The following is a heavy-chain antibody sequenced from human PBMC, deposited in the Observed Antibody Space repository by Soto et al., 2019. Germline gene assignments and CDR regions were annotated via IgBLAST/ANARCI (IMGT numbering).Heavy chain of an antibody. CDR1: GGSISSGGYY. J-gene: IGHJ4*02. CDR2: IYYSGST. D-gene: IGHD2-8*02. V-gene: IGHV4-31*03. CDR3: ASYLGGVWGIKDERKYYFDY. Sequence: SETLSLTCTVSGGSISSGGYYWSWIRQHPGKGLEWIGYIYYSGSTYYNPSLKSRVTISVDTSKNQFSLKLSSVTAADTAVYYCASYLGGVWGIKDERKYYFDYWGQGTLVTVSS.